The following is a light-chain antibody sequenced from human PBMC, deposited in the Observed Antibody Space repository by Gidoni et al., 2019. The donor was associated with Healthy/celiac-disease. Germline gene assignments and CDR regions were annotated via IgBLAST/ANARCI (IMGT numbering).Light chain of an antibody. CDR2: GAS. CDR1: QSVSSSY. CDR3: QQYGSSPRT. Sequence: EIVLTRSPGTLSLSPGERATLSCRASQSVSSSYLAWYQQKPGQAPRLLIDGASSRATGIPDRFSGSGSGTDFTLTISRLEPEDFAVYYCQQYGSSPRTFGQXTKVEIK. V-gene: IGKV3-20*01. J-gene: IGKJ1*01.